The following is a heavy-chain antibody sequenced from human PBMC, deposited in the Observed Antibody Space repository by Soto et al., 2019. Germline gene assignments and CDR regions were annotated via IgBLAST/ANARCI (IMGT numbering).Heavy chain of an antibody. Sequence: EVHLLESGGGLVQRGGSLGLSLVAPGFTFNNYAMNWVRQAPGKGLDWVSIIGGRGGNTFYAGSMRGRFTISRDNSKNTVYLQMNNLRVEDSATYYCAKPSAYGDFAGSFDSWGQGTLVTVSP. CDR1: GFTFNNYA. CDR2: IGGRGGNT. CDR3: AKPSAYGDFAGSFDS. D-gene: IGHD4-17*01. V-gene: IGHV3-23*01. J-gene: IGHJ4*02.